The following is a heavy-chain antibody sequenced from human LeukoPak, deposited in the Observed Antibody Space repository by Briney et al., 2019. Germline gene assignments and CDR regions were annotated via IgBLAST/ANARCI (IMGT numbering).Heavy chain of an antibody. J-gene: IGHJ4*02. CDR3: AKGPQVGSGYHPDY. CDR2: ITSGGSNI. Sequence: GGSLRLSCAASGFTFGDYYMSWIRQAPGKGLEWVSYITSGGSNIYYADSVKGRFTISRDNSKNTLYVQMNSLRVEDTAVYYCAKGPQVGSGYHPDYWGQGTLVTVSS. D-gene: IGHD3-22*01. V-gene: IGHV3-11*01. CDR1: GFTFGDYY.